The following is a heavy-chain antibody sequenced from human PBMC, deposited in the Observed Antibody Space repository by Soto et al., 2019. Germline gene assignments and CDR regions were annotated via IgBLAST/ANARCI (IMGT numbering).Heavy chain of an antibody. CDR2: IYNSGNT. Sequence: PSETLSLTCTVSGGSISSYYWNWIRQPPGKGLEWIGYIYNSGNTNYNPSLRSRVTISVDTSKNQFSLKLTSVTAADTAVYYCSRVDPGETSPFDHWGQGTLVTVSS. V-gene: IGHV4-59*01. CDR1: GGSISSYY. J-gene: IGHJ4*02. CDR3: SRVDPGETSPFDH. D-gene: IGHD3-10*01.